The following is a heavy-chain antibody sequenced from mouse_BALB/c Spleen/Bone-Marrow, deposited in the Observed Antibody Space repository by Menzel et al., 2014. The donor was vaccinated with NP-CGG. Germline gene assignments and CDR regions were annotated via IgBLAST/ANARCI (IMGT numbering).Heavy chain of an antibody. D-gene: IGHD1-1*02. CDR3: ARAGWYDY. CDR1: GYSFTDYT. CDR2: FNPNNGGT. J-gene: IGHJ2*01. V-gene: IGHV1-22*01. Sequence: VQLQQSGPELVKPGSSVKMSCKTSGYSFTDYTIHWVKQSHGKSLEWIGGFNPNNGGTNYNQKFKDKATLTVDKSSRTAYMEFSSLTFEDSAVYYCARAGWYDYWGQGTTLTVSS.